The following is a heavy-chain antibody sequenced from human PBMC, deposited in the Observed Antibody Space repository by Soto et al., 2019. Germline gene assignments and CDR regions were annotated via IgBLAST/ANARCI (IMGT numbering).Heavy chain of an antibody. CDR1: GFTFSNYE. Sequence: GGSLRLSCAASGFTFSNYEMNWVRQAPGKGLEWVSYIGDTVSNIKYADSVKGRFTISRDSARNSLYLQMNNLRAEDTAIYHCAREAEWQLLGDAFDIWGQGTMVTVSS. CDR2: IGDTVSNI. D-gene: IGHD3-22*01. V-gene: IGHV3-48*03. CDR3: AREAEWQLLGDAFDI. J-gene: IGHJ3*02.